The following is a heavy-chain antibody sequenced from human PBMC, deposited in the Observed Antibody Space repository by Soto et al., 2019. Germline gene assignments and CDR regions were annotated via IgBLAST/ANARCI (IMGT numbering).Heavy chain of an antibody. CDR2: IYWDDDN. Sequence: QITLKESGPTLVKPTQTLTLTCTFSGFSLRTSGVGVGWIRQPPGKALEWLAFIYWDDDNRYSPSLTSTLTXTXXTCKHHVVLTMTTMDPVDTATYYCARLLGADGMDVCGHGTTVTVSS. CDR3: ARLLGADGMDV. J-gene: IGHJ6*02. CDR1: GFSLRTSGVG. V-gene: IGHV2-5*02.